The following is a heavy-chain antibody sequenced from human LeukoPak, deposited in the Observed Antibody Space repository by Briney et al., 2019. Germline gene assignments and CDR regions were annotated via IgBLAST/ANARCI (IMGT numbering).Heavy chain of an antibody. CDR2: IKGDGSEI. V-gene: IGHV3-7*01. Sequence: GGSLRLSCAASGFTFSSYWMGWVRRAPGKGLEWVANIKGDGSEIYYVDSVKGRFTISRDSAQNSLYLQLNSLRDGDTAVYYCVRGGIQVSGIDAFDIWGQGTMVTVSS. CDR1: GFTFSSYW. CDR3: VRGGIQVSGIDAFDI. J-gene: IGHJ3*02. D-gene: IGHD5/OR15-5a*01.